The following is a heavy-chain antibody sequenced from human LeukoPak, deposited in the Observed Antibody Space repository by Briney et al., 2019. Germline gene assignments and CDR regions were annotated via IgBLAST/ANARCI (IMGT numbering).Heavy chain of an antibody. D-gene: IGHD3-10*01. CDR3: ASTGGDYYGSGRNYYYYYMDV. CDR2: ISSSSSTM. CDR1: GFTFSSYS. V-gene: IGHV3-48*04. J-gene: IGHJ6*03. Sequence: GGSLRLSCAASGFTFSSYSMNWVRQAPGKGLEWVSYISSSSSTMYYADSVKGRFTISRDNAKNSLYLQMNSLRAEDTAVYYCASTGGDYYGSGRNYYYYYMDVWGKGTTVTVSS.